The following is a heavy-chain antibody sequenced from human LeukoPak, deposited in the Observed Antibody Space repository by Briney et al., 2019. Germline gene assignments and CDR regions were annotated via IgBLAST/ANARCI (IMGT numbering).Heavy chain of an antibody. V-gene: IGHV1-69*04. CDR3: ARQELAYCGGDCRGY. CDR2: IIPIFGIA. CDR1: GGTFSSYA. D-gene: IGHD2-21*02. J-gene: IGHJ4*02. Sequence: SVKVSCKASGGTFSSYAISWVRQAPGQGLEWMGRIIPIFGIANYAQKFQGRVTITADKSTSTAYMELSSLRSEDTAVYYCARQELAYCGGDCRGYWGQGTLVTVSS.